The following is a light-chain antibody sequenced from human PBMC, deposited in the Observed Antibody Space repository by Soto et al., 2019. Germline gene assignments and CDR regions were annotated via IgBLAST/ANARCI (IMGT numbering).Light chain of an antibody. Sequence: QSVLTQAPSVSGAPGRSVTISCSGGTSNIGRNSVNWYQQFPGTAPKLLIYMNDRRPSGVPDRFSAFRSGASASLAISGLQSEDGATYYCAPWDDSLNGPVFGGGTKVTVL. CDR1: TSNIGRNS. CDR3: APWDDSLNGPV. CDR2: MND. J-gene: IGLJ3*02. V-gene: IGLV1-44*01.